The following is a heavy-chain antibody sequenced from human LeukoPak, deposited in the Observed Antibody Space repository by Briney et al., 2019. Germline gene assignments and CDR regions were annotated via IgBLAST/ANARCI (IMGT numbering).Heavy chain of an antibody. V-gene: IGHV3-30*02. CDR1: GFTFSSYG. J-gene: IGHJ6*03. Sequence: GGSLRLSCAASGFTFSSYGMHWVRQAPGKGLEWVAFIRYDGSNKYYADSVKGRFTISRDNSKNTLYLQMNSLRAEDTAVYYCAKGSVPSGSQENYMDVWGKGTTVTVSS. CDR2: IRYDGSNK. D-gene: IGHD1-26*01. CDR3: AKGSVPSGSQENYMDV.